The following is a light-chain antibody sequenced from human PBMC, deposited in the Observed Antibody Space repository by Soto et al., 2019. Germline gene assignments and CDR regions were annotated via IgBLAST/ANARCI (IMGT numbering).Light chain of an antibody. J-gene: IGLJ1*01. CDR3: AAWDDSLNGLV. V-gene: IGLV1-44*01. CDR1: NIGNKR. CDR2: NNN. Sequence: ELTQPPSVSVAPEKTATITCGGNNIGNKRVHWYQQLPGTAPKLLIYNNNQRPSGVPDRFSGSKSGTSASLAISGLQSEDEADYYCAAWDDSLNGLVFGTGTKLTVL.